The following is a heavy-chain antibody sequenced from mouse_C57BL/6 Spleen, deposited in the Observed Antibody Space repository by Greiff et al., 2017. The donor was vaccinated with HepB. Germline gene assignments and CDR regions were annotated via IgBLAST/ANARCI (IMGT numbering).Heavy chain of an antibody. CDR2: INPNNGGT. Sequence: EVQLQQSGPELVKPGASVKIPCKASGYTFTDYNMDWVKQSHGKSLEWIGDINPNNGGTIYNQKFKGKATLTVDKSSSTAYMELRSLTSEDTAVYYCAREGVDYDEGYAMDYWGQGTSVTVSS. D-gene: IGHD2-4*01. CDR3: AREGVDYDEGYAMDY. V-gene: IGHV1-18*01. J-gene: IGHJ4*01. CDR1: GYTFTDYN.